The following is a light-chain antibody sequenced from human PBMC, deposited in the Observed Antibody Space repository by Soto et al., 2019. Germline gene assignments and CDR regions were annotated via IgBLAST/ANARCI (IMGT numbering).Light chain of an antibody. J-gene: IGLJ3*02. V-gene: IGLV4-60*03. CDR3: ETWNSNTRV. CDR1: SGHRSYI. Sequence: QPVLTQSSSASASLGSSVNLTCTLSSGHRSYIIAWHQQQPGKAPRFLMRLESSGSQNKGSGVPDRFSGSSSGAARYLTISNLQSEDEAVYYCETWNSNTRVFGGGTKLTVL. CDR2: LESSGSQ.